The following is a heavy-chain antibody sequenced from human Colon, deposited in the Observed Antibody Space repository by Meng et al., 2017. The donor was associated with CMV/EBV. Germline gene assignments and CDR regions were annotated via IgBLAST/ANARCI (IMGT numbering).Heavy chain of an antibody. CDR2: VYFSGSA. CDR1: GGSISSSTHY. J-gene: IGHJ5*02. D-gene: IGHD4-11*01. V-gene: IGHV4-39*02. CDR3: ARDSNDYSDYAHWFDA. Sequence: GSLRLSCTVSGGSISSSTHYWGWIRQPSGKGLEWIGSVYFSGSAYYNPPLKSRVTISVDTSTNHFSLTLRSVTAADTAVYYCARDSNDYSDYAHWFDAWGQGTLVTVSS.